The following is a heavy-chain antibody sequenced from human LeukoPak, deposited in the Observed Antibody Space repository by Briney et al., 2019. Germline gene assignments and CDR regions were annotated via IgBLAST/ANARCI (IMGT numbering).Heavy chain of an antibody. CDR3: ATALYYYYYYGMDV. CDR1: GFTFGSYA. J-gene: IGHJ6*02. Sequence: GGSLRLSCAASGFTFGSYAMSWVRQAPGKGLEWVSAISGSGGSTYYADSVKGRFTISRDNSKNTLYLQMNSLRAEDTAVYYCATALYYYYYYGMDVWCQGTTVTVSS. CDR2: ISGSGGST. V-gene: IGHV3-23*01.